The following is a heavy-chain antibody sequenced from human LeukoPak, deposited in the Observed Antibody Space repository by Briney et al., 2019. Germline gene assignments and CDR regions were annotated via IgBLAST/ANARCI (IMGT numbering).Heavy chain of an antibody. V-gene: IGHV3-43D*03. D-gene: IGHD5-12*01. CDR2: KGCDGGNT. Sequence: PGGSLRLSCAASGFTFDDYAMHWVRQAPGKGLEWVALKGCDGGNTNYADTVKGRFTISRDNSKNSLYLQMNSLRAEDTAVYYCAKDLSSYEFFYMDVWGKGTTVTISS. CDR3: AKDLSSYEFFYMDV. J-gene: IGHJ6*03. CDR1: GFTFDDYA.